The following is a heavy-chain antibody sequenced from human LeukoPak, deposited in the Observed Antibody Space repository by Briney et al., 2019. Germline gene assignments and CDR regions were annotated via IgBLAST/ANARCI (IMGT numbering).Heavy chain of an antibody. D-gene: IGHD1-26*01. CDR3: AAIPRVAWELPVFDY. J-gene: IGHJ4*02. Sequence: SGGSLRLSCAASGFTFSTYAMNWVRQAPGRGLEWVSGISGSGGSIYYSDSVKGRFTISRDNSKNTLSLQMNSLRAEDTAVYYCAAIPRVAWELPVFDYWGQGTLVTVSS. CDR1: GFTFSTYA. CDR2: ISGSGGSI. V-gene: IGHV3-23*01.